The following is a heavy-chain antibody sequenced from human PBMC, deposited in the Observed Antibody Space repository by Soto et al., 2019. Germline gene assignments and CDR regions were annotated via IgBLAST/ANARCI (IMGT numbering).Heavy chain of an antibody. J-gene: IGHJ5*02. CDR3: VRSVPARLLRHSWFDT. V-gene: IGHV3-21*01. CDR1: GFTFNTYD. D-gene: IGHD2-2*01. Sequence: EVQLVESGGGLVKPGGSLRLSCAASGFTFNTYDMNWVRQAPGKGLEWVSSITTSSAYIYYADSLKGRITISRDNAKNSLFLQMTSLRAEDTAVYYCVRSVPARLLRHSWFDTWGQGTLVTVSS. CDR2: ITTSSAYI.